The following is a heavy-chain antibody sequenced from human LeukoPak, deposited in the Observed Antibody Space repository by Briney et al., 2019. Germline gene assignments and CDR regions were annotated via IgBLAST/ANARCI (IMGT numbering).Heavy chain of an antibody. CDR3: ARDTQPPSGFDYYGMDV. CDR2: ISSSSSYI. CDR1: GFTFSSYS. Sequence: GGSLRLSCAASGFTFSSYSMNWVRQAPGKGLEWVSSISSSSSYIYYADSVKGRFTISRDNAKNSLYLQMNSLRAEDTAVYYCARDTQPPSGFDYYGMDVWGQGTTVTVSS. J-gene: IGHJ6*02. V-gene: IGHV3-21*01.